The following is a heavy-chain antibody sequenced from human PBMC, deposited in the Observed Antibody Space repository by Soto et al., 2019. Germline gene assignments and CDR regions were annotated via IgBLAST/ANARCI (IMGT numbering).Heavy chain of an antibody. V-gene: IGHV2-5*02. D-gene: IGHD6-19*01. CDR3: AHNLVAGTSWFDP. CDR2: IYWDDDK. J-gene: IGHJ5*02. Sequence: QITLKESGPTLVKPTQTLTLTCTFSGFSLSTSGVGVVWIRQPPGKALEWLGIIYWDDDKRYSPSLKSRLTXPNXPSKTQGVLTMTNMDPVDTGTYYCAHNLVAGTSWFDPWGQGTLVTVSS. CDR1: GFSLSTSGVG.